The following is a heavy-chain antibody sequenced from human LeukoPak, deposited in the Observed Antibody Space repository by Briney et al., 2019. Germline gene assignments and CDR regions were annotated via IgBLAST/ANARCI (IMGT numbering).Heavy chain of an antibody. J-gene: IGHJ4*02. V-gene: IGHV3-33*06. CDR2: IWYDGSNK. Sequence: GRSLRLSCAASGFTFSSYGMHWVRQAPGKGLEWVAVIWYDGSNKYYADSVKGRFTISRDNSKNTLYLQMNSLRAGDTAVYYCANDFTYYGSGSYYDYYFDYWGQGTLVTVSS. CDR3: ANDFTYYGSGSYYDYYFDY. D-gene: IGHD3-10*01. CDR1: GFTFSSYG.